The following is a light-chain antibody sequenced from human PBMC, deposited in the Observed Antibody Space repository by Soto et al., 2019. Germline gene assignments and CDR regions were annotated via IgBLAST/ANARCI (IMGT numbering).Light chain of an antibody. CDR2: GAS. J-gene: IGKJ1*01. CDR3: QQYGSSPWT. Sequence: EIVLTQSPGTLSLSPGERATLSCRASQSVSSSYLAWYQQKPGQAPRLLIYGASSRTTGIPDRFSGSGSGTDFHLTISRLEAEYFAVYYCQQYGSSPWTFGQGTKVEIK. CDR1: QSVSSSY. V-gene: IGKV3-20*01.